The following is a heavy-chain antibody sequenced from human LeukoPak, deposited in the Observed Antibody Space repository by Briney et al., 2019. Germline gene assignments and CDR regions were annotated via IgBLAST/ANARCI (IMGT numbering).Heavy chain of an antibody. CDR3: ARGQDYSNWFDP. D-gene: IGHD2-15*01. CDR2: IYHSGST. J-gene: IGHJ5*02. Sequence: SQTLSLTCAVSGGSISSSGYSWSWIRQPPGKGLEWIGYIYHSGSTYYNPSLKSRVTISVDRSKNQFSLKLSSVTAADTAVYYCARGQDYSNWFDPWGQGTLVTVSS. V-gene: IGHV4-30-2*01. CDR1: GGSISSSGYS.